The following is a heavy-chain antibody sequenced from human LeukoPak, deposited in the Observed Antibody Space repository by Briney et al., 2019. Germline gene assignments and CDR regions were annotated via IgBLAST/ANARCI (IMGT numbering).Heavy chain of an antibody. V-gene: IGHV1-18*01. CDR3: ARGGDYYDSSGYSVFDY. CDR1: GYTFTSYG. J-gene: IGHJ4*02. Sequence: ASVKVSCKASGYTFTSYGISWVRQAPGQGLEWMGWISAYNGNTNYAQKLQGRVTMTTDTSTSTAYTELRSLRSDDTAVYYCARGGDYYDSSGYSVFDYWGQGTLVTVSS. D-gene: IGHD3-22*01. CDR2: ISAYNGNT.